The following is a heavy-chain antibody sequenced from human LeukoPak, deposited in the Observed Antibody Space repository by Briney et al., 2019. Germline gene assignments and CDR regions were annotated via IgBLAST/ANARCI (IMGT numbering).Heavy chain of an antibody. CDR1: GFTFSSYG. J-gene: IGHJ4*02. Sequence: GGSLRLSCAASGFTFSSYGMHWVRQAPGKGLEWVAVIWYDGSNKYYADSVKGRLTISRDNSKNTLYLQMNSLRAEDTAVYYCARVRGYSGYGALVYWGQGTLVTVSS. D-gene: IGHD5-12*01. V-gene: IGHV3-33*01. CDR2: IWYDGSNK. CDR3: ARVRGYSGYGALVY.